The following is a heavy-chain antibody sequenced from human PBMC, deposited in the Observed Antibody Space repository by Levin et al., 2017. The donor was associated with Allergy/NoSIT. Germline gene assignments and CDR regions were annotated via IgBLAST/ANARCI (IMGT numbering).Heavy chain of an antibody. J-gene: IGHJ4*02. CDR2: IWYDGSNK. V-gene: IGHV3-33*01. CDR1: GFTFSSYG. D-gene: IGHD6-19*01. CDR3: ARAGFAGGWYWVPDY. Sequence: GESLKISCAASGFTFSSYGMHWVRQAPGKGLEWVAVIWYDGSNKYYADSVKGRFTISRDNSKNTLYLQMNSLRAEDTAVYYCARAGFAGGWYWVPDYWGQGTLVTVSS.